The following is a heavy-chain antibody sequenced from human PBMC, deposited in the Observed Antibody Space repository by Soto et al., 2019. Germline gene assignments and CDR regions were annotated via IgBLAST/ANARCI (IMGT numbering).Heavy chain of an antibody. Sequence: AGGSLRLSCAASGFTFSDFGMSWVRQAPGKGLEWVSVISASGDATYYAASVKGRFTLSRDNSKNTLYLQMNSLTVADTAVYYCAKKLTVYAVDTADYWGQGTQVTVSS. D-gene: IGHD3-3*01. CDR1: GFTFSDFG. CDR2: ISASGDAT. V-gene: IGHV3-23*01. J-gene: IGHJ4*02. CDR3: AKKLTVYAVDTADY.